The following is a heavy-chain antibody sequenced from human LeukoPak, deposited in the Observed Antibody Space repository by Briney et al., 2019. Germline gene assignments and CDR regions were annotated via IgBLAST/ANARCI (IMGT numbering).Heavy chain of an antibody. D-gene: IGHD3-10*01. CDR1: GASISSDY. CDR2: MYTSGST. V-gene: IGHV4-4*07. J-gene: IGHJ4*02. CDR3: ARDYYGSGSYKSYFDN. Sequence: SETLSLTCTVSGASISSDYWSWLRQSAGKGLEWIGRMYTSGSTQYNPSLKSRVTISVDKSKNQLSLKLSSVTAADTAVYYCARDYYGSGSYKSYFDNWGQGTQVTVSS.